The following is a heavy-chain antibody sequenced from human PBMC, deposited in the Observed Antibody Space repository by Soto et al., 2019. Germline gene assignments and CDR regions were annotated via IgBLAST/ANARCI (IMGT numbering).Heavy chain of an antibody. J-gene: IGHJ4*02. V-gene: IGHV1-69*01. CDR3: AVDWYNLSDAFR. CDR2: IIPIFGTA. Sequence: QVQLVQSGAEVKKPGSSVKVSCKAYAGTFSSYAISWVRQAPGQGLEWMGGIIPIFGTANYAQKFQGRVTITADEPTSASYMELSSLSSEDTAVYCCAVDWYNLSDAFRRGQGTLVTVSS. CDR1: AGTFSSYA. D-gene: IGHD1-1*01.